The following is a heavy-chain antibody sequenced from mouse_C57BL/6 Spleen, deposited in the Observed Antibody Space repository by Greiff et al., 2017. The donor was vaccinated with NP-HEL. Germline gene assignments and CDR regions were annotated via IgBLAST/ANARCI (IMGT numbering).Heavy chain of an antibody. CDR1: GYTFTSYW. V-gene: IGHV1-69*01. Sequence: VQLQQPGAELVMPGASVKLSCKASGYTFTSYWMHWVKQRPGQGLEWIGEIDPSDSYTNYNQKFKGKYTLTVDKSSSTASMQLSSLTSEDSAVYYCARRDGYSYAMDYWGQGTSVTVSS. CDR3: ARRDGYSYAMDY. J-gene: IGHJ4*01. CDR2: IDPSDSYT. D-gene: IGHD2-3*01.